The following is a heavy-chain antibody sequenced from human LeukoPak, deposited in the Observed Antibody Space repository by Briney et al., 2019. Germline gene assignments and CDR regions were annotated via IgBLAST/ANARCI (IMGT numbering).Heavy chain of an antibody. CDR2: VSWKSHVE. J-gene: IGHJ6*03. CDR1: GFKFDNYA. CDR3: AKDGSGTYGGYMDV. Sequence: PGRSLRLSCVASGFKFDNYAMHWVRQAPGKGLEWVAGVSWKSHVEGYVDSVKGRFTISRDNAKNSVYLQMNSLRGDDTAVYFCAKDGSGTYGGYMDVWGKGTTVVVS. V-gene: IGHV3-9*01. D-gene: IGHD1-26*01.